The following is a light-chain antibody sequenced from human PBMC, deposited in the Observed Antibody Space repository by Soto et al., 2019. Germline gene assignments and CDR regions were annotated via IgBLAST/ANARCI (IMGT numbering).Light chain of an antibody. Sequence: QSVLTQPPSVSGAPGQRVTISCTGSNSNIGAGYDVHWYQQLPGTAPKLLIYGNSNRPSGVPDRFSGSKSGTSASLAITGLQAEDEAYYYCQSYDSSLSALHVFGTGTKVTVL. J-gene: IGLJ1*01. V-gene: IGLV1-40*01. CDR1: NSNIGAGYD. CDR2: GNS. CDR3: QSYDSSLSALHV.